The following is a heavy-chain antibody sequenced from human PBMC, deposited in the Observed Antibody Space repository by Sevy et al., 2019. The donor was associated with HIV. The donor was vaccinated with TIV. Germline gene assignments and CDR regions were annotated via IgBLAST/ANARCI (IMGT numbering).Heavy chain of an antibody. J-gene: IGHJ3*02. Sequence: GGSLRLSCAASGFTFSSYAMHWVRQAPGKGLEWVAVISYDGSNKYYADSVKGRFTISRDNSKNTLYLQMNSLRAGDTAVYYCAGDLGYYDSSGYGPHGAFDIWGQGTMVTVSS. CDR1: GFTFSSYA. V-gene: IGHV3-30*04. CDR3: AGDLGYYDSSGYGPHGAFDI. D-gene: IGHD3-22*01. CDR2: ISYDGSNK.